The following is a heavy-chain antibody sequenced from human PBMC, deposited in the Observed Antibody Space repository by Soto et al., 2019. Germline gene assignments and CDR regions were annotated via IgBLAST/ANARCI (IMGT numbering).Heavy chain of an antibody. Sequence: PSETLSLTCTVSGGSIGSSSYYWGWIRQPPGKGLEWIGSIYYSGSTYYNPSLKSRVTISVDTSKNQFSLKLSSVTAADTAVYYCFGSYCSSTSCYDDYWGQGTLVTVSS. V-gene: IGHV4-39*01. J-gene: IGHJ4*02. CDR3: FGSYCSSTSCYDDY. CDR2: IYYSGST. D-gene: IGHD2-2*01. CDR1: GGSIGSSSYY.